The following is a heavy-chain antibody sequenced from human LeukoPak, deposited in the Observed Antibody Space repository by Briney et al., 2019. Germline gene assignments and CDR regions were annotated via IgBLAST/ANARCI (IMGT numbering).Heavy chain of an antibody. CDR2: MSHDGSNK. CDR1: GFTFSSYA. CDR3: AKLDSSGWSRPFDY. Sequence: GRSLRLSCAASGFTFSSYAMHWVRQAPGKGLEWVAGMSHDGSNKYYGDSVKGRFTIYRDNSKNTLYLQMNSLRAEDTAVYYCAKLDSSGWSRPFDYWGQGTLVTVSS. V-gene: IGHV3-30*18. D-gene: IGHD6-19*01. J-gene: IGHJ4*02.